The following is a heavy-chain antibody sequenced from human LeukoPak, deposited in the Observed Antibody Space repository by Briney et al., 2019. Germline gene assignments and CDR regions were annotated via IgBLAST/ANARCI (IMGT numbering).Heavy chain of an antibody. V-gene: IGHV3-64*01. J-gene: IGHJ4*02. CDR1: GFTFSSYA. D-gene: IGHD6-13*01. Sequence: GGSLRLSCAASGFTFSSYAMNWVRQAPGKGLEYVSAISSNGGSTYYANSVKGRFTISRDNSKNTLYLQMGSLRAEDMAVYYCARDNAIAAAGYFDYWGQGTLVTVSS. CDR2: ISSNGGST. CDR3: ARDNAIAAAGYFDY.